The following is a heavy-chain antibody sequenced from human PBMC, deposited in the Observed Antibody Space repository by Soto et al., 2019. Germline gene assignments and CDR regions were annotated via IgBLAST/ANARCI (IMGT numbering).Heavy chain of an antibody. CDR1: GGSLSSYY. CDR3: AREGYNFGPFDY. D-gene: IGHD5-18*01. CDR2: ISYSGTT. Sequence: SETLSLTCSVSGGSLSSYYWSWIRRPPGMGLEWIASISYSGTTNYNSSLKSRVTMSIDTSKNQFSLKFNSVTAADTAVYYCAREGYNFGPFDYWGQGALVTVSS. J-gene: IGHJ4*02. V-gene: IGHV4-59*01.